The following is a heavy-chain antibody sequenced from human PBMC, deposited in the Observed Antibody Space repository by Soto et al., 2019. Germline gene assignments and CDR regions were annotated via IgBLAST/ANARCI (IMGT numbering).Heavy chain of an antibody. Sequence: GESLKISCKGSGYTFTNYWIGWVRQMPGKGLEWMGIIYPGDSDTKYNPSFQGQVTISADKSITTTYLRWTSLKASDTAIYYCAASIFYYGMDVWGQGTTVTSP. J-gene: IGHJ6*02. CDR1: GYTFTNYW. CDR2: IYPGDSDT. V-gene: IGHV5-51*01. CDR3: AASIFYYGMDV.